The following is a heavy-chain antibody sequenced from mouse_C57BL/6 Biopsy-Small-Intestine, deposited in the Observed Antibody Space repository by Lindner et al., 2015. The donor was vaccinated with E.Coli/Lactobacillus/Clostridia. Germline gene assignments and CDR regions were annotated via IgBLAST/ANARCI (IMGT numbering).Heavy chain of an antibody. CDR1: GYAFSSYW. CDR2: IYPGDGDT. D-gene: IGHD1-1*01. V-gene: IGHV1-80*01. Sequence: VQLQESGTELVKPGASVKISCKVSGYAFSSYWMNWVKQRPGKGLEWIGQIYPGDGDTNYNGKFKGKATLTADKSSSTAYMQLSSLTSEDSAVYFCARNYYGSSYGYFDYWGQGTTLTVSS. J-gene: IGHJ2*01. CDR3: ARNYYGSSYGYFDY.